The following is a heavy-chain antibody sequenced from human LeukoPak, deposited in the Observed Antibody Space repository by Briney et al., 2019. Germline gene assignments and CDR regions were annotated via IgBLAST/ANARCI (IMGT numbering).Heavy chain of an antibody. CDR1: GFTFDDYA. CDR2: ISGDGGST. J-gene: IGHJ4*02. Sequence: GGSLILSCAASGFTFDDYAMHWVRQAPGKGLEWVSLISGDGGSTYYADSVKGRFTISRDNSKNSLYLQMNSLRTEDTALYYCATDTAMVTVGYWGQGTLVTVSS. D-gene: IGHD5-18*01. CDR3: ATDTAMVTVGY. V-gene: IGHV3-43*02.